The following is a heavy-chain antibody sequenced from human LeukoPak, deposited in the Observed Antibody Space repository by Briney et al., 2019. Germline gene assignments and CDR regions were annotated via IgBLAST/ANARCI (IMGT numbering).Heavy chain of an antibody. CDR2: INHSGST. D-gene: IGHD3-10*01. V-gene: IGHV4-34*01. CDR1: GGSFSGYY. Sequence: ASETLSLTCAVYGGSFSGYYWSWIRQPPGKGLEWIGEINHSGSTNYNPSLKSRVTISVDTSKNQFSLKLSSVTAADTAVYYCARAFSGSYNNHWGQGTLVTVSP. J-gene: IGHJ4*02. CDR3: ARAFSGSYNNH.